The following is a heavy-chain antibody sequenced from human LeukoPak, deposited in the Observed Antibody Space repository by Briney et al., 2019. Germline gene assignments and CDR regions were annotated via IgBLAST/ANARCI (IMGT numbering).Heavy chain of an antibody. V-gene: IGHV1-18*01. CDR2: ISAYNGNT. D-gene: IGHD5-18*01. CDR3: ARDRGGAMVYMAFDI. CDR1: GYTFTSYG. J-gene: IGHJ3*02. Sequence: ASVKVSCKASGYTFTSYGISWVRQAPGQGLEWMGWISAYNGNTNYAQKFQGRVTITADKSTSTAYMELSSLRSEDTAVYYCARDRGGAMVYMAFDIWGQGTMVTVSS.